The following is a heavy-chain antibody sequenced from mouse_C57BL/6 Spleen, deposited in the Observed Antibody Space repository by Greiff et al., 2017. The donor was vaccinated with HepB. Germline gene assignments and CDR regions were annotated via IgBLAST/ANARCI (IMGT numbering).Heavy chain of an antibody. D-gene: IGHD3-3*01. Sequence: QVQLQQPGAELVMPGASVKLSCKASGYTFTSYWMHWVKQRPGQGLEWIGEIDPSDSYTNYNQKFKGKSTLTVDKSSSTAYMQLSSLTSEDSAVYYCARERAPYFYFDYWGQGTTLTVSS. CDR2: IDPSDSYT. CDR1: GYTFTSYW. CDR3: ARERAPYFYFDY. J-gene: IGHJ2*01. V-gene: IGHV1-69*01.